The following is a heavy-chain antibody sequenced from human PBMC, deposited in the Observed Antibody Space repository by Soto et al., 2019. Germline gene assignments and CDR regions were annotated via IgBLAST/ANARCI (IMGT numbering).Heavy chain of an antibody. J-gene: IGHJ6*02. CDR2: IYPGDSDT. CDR1: GYSFTSYW. D-gene: IGHD2-15*01. V-gene: IGHV5-51*01. CDR3: ARRYCSGGSCGGYYYYYYGMDV. Sequence: GESLKISCKCSGYSFTSYWIGWVRQMPGKGLEWMGIIYPGDSDTRYSPSFQGQVTISADKSISTAYLQWSSLKASDTAMYYCARRYCSGGSCGGYYYYYYGMDVWGQGTTVTVSS.